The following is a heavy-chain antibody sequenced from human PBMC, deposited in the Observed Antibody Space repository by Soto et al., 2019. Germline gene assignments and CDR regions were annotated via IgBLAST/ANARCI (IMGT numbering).Heavy chain of an antibody. CDR1: GFTFSSYS. D-gene: IGHD3-22*01. CDR3: ARGTMIVSWFDP. Sequence: LRLSCAASGFTFSSYSMNWVRQAPGKGLEWVSSISSSSSYIYYAHSVKGRFTISRDNARNSLYLQMNSLRAEDTAVYYCARGTMIVSWFDPWGQGTLVTVSS. V-gene: IGHV3-21*01. J-gene: IGHJ5*02. CDR2: ISSSSSYI.